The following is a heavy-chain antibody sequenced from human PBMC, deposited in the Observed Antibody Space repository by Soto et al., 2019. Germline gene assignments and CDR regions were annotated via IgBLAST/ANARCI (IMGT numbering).Heavy chain of an antibody. J-gene: IGHJ6*03. CDR1: GFTFSSYA. CDR3: AKAGGRIRYYYMEV. D-gene: IGHD3-10*01. Sequence: PGGSLRLSCAASGFTFSSYAMGWVRQAPGKGLEWVSAISGSGGSTYYADSVKGRFTISRDNSKNTLYLQMNSLRAEDTAVYYCAKAGGRIRYYYMEVWGKGTTVTVSS. V-gene: IGHV3-23*01. CDR2: ISGSGGST.